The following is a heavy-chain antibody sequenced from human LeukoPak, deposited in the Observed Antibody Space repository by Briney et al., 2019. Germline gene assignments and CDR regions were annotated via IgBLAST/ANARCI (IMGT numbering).Heavy chain of an antibody. D-gene: IGHD3-9*01. CDR1: GFTFSTYS. CDR2: ISSSSSYI. V-gene: IGHV3-21*01. Sequence: GGPLRLSCAASGFTFSTYSMNWVRQAPGKGLEWVSSISSSSSYIYYADSVKGRFTISRDNAKNSLYLQMNSLRAEDTAVYYCAREGYYDILTGYYNADDYWGQGTLVTVSS. CDR3: AREGYYDILTGYYNADDY. J-gene: IGHJ4*02.